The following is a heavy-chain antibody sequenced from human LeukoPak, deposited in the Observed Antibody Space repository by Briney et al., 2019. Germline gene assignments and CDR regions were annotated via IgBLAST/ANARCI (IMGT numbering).Heavy chain of an antibody. V-gene: IGHV3-7*01. Sequence: GGSLRLSCVASGFTFSIHWMTWVRQAPGKGLEWVANIKQDGSEKYYVDSVKGRFTISRDNAKNSLYLQMNSLRAEDTAVYYCARGWIVVVPAAIGSYGMDVWGQGTTVTVSS. D-gene: IGHD2-2*01. CDR1: GFTFSIHW. CDR3: ARGWIVVVPAAIGSYGMDV. J-gene: IGHJ6*02. CDR2: IKQDGSEK.